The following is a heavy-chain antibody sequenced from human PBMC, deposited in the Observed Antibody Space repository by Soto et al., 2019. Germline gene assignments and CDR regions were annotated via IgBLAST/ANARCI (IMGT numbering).Heavy chain of an antibody. CDR3: ARDSVSTIGDFDN. D-gene: IGHD5-12*01. J-gene: IGHJ4*01. Sequence: GASVKVSCKASGYSFTGYYLHWVRQAPGQGLEWLGWINPNSGATNHAQKFQGRVNMTRDRSITTAYMDLKRLTSDDTAVYYCARDSVSTIGDFDNWG. V-gene: IGHV1-2*02. CDR2: INPNSGAT. CDR1: GYSFTGYY.